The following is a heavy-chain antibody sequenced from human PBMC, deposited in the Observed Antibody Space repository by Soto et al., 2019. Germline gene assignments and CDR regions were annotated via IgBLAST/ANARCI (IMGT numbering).Heavy chain of an antibody. CDR1: GFTFSSYG. J-gene: IGHJ4*02. CDR3: AKDISLVGATTFDY. D-gene: IGHD1-26*01. Sequence: QVQLVESGGGVVQPGRSLRLSRAASGFTFSSYGMHWVRQAPGKGLEWVAVISYDGSNKYYADSVKGRFTISRDNSKNTLYLQMNSLRAEDTAVYYCAKDISLVGATTFDYWGQGTLVTVSS. V-gene: IGHV3-30*18. CDR2: ISYDGSNK.